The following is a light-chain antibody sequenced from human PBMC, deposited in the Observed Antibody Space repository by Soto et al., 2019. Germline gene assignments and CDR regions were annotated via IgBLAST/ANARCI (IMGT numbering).Light chain of an antibody. Sequence: QSVLTQPASVSGSPGQSITISCTGTSSDVVGYNYVSWYQQHPGKAPKLMIYEVSNRPSGVSNRFSGSKSGNAASLTISGIQAEDEADYSCSSYTSSSTPPYVFGTGTKLTVL. V-gene: IGLV2-14*01. CDR2: EVS. CDR1: SSDVVGYNY. CDR3: SSYTSSSTPPYV. J-gene: IGLJ1*01.